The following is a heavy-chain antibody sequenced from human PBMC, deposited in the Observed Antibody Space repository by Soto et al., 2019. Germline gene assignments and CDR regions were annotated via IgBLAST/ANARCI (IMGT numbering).Heavy chain of an antibody. Sequence: SLRLSCAASGFTFSDYYMSWIRQAPGKGLEWVSYISSSSSYTNYADSVKSRFTISRDNAKNSLYLKMNSLRAEDTAVYYCARNYDSSGYSPGYLGQGTLVTVSS. CDR3: ARNYDSSGYSPGY. V-gene: IGHV3-11*06. D-gene: IGHD3-22*01. J-gene: IGHJ4*02. CDR1: GFTFSDYY. CDR2: ISSSSSYT.